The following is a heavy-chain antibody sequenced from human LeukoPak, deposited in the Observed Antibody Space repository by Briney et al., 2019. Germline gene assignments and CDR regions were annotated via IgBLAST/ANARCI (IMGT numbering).Heavy chain of an antibody. D-gene: IGHD6-19*01. CDR1: GCTFSSYG. J-gene: IGHJ4*02. CDR3: AKDMAGAGTLADY. Sequence: PGGSLRLSCAVSGCTFSSYGMHWVRQAPGTGLEWVAFIRNDGSNKYYADSVKGRFTISRDNSKNTLYLQMNSLRAEDTAVYYCAKDMAGAGTLADYWGQGTLVTVSS. V-gene: IGHV3-30*02. CDR2: IRNDGSNK.